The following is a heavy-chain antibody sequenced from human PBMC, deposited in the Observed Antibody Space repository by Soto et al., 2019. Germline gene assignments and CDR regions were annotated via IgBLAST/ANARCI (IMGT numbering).Heavy chain of an antibody. CDR1: GGSISSSNHY. Sequence: SETLSLTCTVSGGSISSSNHYWGWIRQPPGKGLEWIGSMYYSGSTYYNPSLKSRVTISVHTSSSQFSLELSSVTAADTAVYYCARGLISGSHYSGGWYYFDSWGQGTQVTVSS. CDR2: MYYSGST. J-gene: IGHJ4*02. V-gene: IGHV4-39*07. CDR3: ARGLISGSHYSGGWYYFDS. D-gene: IGHD1-26*01.